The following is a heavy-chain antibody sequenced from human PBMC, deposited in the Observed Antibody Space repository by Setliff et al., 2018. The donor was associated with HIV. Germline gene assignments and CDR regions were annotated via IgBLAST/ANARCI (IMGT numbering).Heavy chain of an antibody. Sequence: TLSLTCTVSGGSISSYYWSWIRQPPGKGLEWIGYIYTSGSTNYNPSLKSRVTISVDTSKNQFSLKLSSVTAADTAVYYCARDGYCGGDCYHDAFDIWGQGTMVTVS. CDR1: GGSISSYY. J-gene: IGHJ3*02. CDR3: ARDGYCGGDCYHDAFDI. D-gene: IGHD2-21*02. CDR2: IYTSGST. V-gene: IGHV4-4*08.